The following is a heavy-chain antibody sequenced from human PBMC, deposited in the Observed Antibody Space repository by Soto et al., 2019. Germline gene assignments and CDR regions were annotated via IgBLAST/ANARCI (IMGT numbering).Heavy chain of an antibody. V-gene: IGHV4-61*01. Sequence: QVQLQESGPGLVKPSETLSLTCTVSGGSVSSGSYHWSWIRQPPGKGLEWIGYIFFTGSINYNPSLKSRVTISVDTSKNQFSLKLRSVTAADTAVYYCARDGHGMDVWGQGTTVTVSS. J-gene: IGHJ6*02. CDR2: IFFTGSI. CDR1: GGSVSSGSYH. CDR3: ARDGHGMDV.